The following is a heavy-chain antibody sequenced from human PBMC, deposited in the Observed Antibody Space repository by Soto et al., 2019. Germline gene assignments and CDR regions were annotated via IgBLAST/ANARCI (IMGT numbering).Heavy chain of an antibody. J-gene: IGHJ4*01. CDR2: ISRSGGST. CDR1: GFNFNTQS. CDR3: AKPDGATYNFRD. V-gene: IGHV3-23*01. Sequence: EVQLLESGGGSVQPGGSLRLSCAASGFNFNTQSMSWVRQAPGKGLEWVSAISRSGGSTYYADSVKGRFTISRDNSKNTLYLQINSLRAEDTALYYCAKPDGATYNFRDWGQGTLVIVSS. D-gene: IGHD1-1*01.